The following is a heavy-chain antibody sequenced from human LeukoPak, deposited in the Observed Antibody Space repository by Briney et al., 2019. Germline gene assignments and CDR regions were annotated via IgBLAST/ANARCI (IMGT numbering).Heavy chain of an antibody. Sequence: GGSLRLSCAASGFSFSTYGMHWVRQAPGKGLEWVALIRFDGTNKYFADSVKGRFTISRDNSKSTLYLQMNSLRAEDTAMYYCAKDPGYCSGVSCFNWFDPWGQGTLVTVSS. J-gene: IGHJ5*02. CDR3: AKDPGYCSGVSCFNWFDP. D-gene: IGHD2-15*01. CDR2: IRFDGTNK. CDR1: GFSFSTYG. V-gene: IGHV3-30*02.